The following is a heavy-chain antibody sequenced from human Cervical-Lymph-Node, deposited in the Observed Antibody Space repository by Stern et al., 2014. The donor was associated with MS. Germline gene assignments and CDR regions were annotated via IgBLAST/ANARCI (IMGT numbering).Heavy chain of an antibody. D-gene: IGHD2-15*01. V-gene: IGHV1-45*02. J-gene: IGHJ4*02. CDR1: GYTFTYRY. CDR3: AGRDILSWCWSSVC. Sequence: QMQLVQSGAEVKKTGSSVKVSCKASGYTFTYRYLHWVRQAPGQALEWMRWLTPFNGNTNYAQKVQDRVTITRDRSMSTAYMELSSLRSDDTAVYYCAGRDILSWCWSSVCWGQGTLVTVSS. CDR2: LTPFNGNT.